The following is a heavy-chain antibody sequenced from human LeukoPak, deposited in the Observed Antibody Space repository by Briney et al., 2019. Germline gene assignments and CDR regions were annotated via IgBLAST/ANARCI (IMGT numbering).Heavy chain of an antibody. V-gene: IGHV4-61*02. J-gene: IGHJ6*03. CDR2: IYTSGGT. D-gene: IGHD1-14*01. Sequence: SETLSLTCTVSGGSISSGSYFWRWIRQPAGNGLEWIGRIYTSGGTNYNPSLKSRVTISVDTSKNQFSLKLSSVTAADTAVYYCARTGAAYYYYYYMDVWGKGTTVTVSS. CDR1: GGSISSGSYF. CDR3: ARTGAAYYYYYYMDV.